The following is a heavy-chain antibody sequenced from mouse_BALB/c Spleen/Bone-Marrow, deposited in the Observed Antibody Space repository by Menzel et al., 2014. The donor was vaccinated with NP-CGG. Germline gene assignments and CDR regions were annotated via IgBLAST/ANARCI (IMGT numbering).Heavy chain of an antibody. Sequence: VQLVESGPELVRPGVSVKISCKGSGYTFTDYAMHWVKQSHAKSLEWIGVISTYSGNTNYNQKFKGKATMTVDKSSSTACMELARLTSEDSAIYYCARGRQLGLRSFAYWGQGTLVTVSA. CDR3: ARGRQLGLRSFAY. CDR1: GYTFTDYA. CDR2: ISTYSGNT. D-gene: IGHD3-2*01. V-gene: IGHV1-67*01. J-gene: IGHJ3*01.